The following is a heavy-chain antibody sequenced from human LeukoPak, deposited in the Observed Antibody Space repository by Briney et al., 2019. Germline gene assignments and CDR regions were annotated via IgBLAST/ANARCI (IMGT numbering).Heavy chain of an antibody. CDR1: GGSFSGYY. V-gene: IGHV4-34*01. Sequence: SETLSLTCAVYGGSFSGYYWSWIRQPPGKGLEWIGEINHSGSTNYNPSLKSRVTISVDTSKNQFSLKLSSVTAADTAVYYCARVVVPAAIGGFDYWGQGTLVTVSS. CDR3: ARVVVPAAIGGFDY. J-gene: IGHJ4*02. D-gene: IGHD2-2*01. CDR2: INHSGST.